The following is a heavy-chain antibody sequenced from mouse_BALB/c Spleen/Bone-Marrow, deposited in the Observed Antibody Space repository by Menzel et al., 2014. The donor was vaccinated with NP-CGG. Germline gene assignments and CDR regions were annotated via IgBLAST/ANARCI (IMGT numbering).Heavy chain of an antibody. Sequence: EVKLLESGPGLVKPSQSLSLTCSVTGYSITSGYYWNWIRQFPGNTLEWMGYITYDGSNNYNPSLKNRISITRDTSKNQFFLKLNSVTTEDTATYYCARRGYGNLDYWGQGTTLTVSS. CDR2: ITYDGSN. V-gene: IGHV3-6*02. CDR3: ARRGYGNLDY. CDR1: GYSITSGYY. J-gene: IGHJ2*01. D-gene: IGHD2-10*02.